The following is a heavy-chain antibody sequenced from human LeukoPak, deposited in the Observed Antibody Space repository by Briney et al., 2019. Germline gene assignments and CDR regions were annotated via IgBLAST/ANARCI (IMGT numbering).Heavy chain of an antibody. CDR3: ARERTTVTTPFFDY. D-gene: IGHD4-17*01. V-gene: IGHV3-21*04. J-gene: IGHJ4*02. CDR2: ISSGGDNI. Sequence: GGSLRLSCAASGFTFSAYSMNWVRQPPGKGLEWVSSISSGGDNIIYAGSVKGRFTISRDNAKNSLYLQMNSLRAEDTAVYYCARERTTVTTPFFDYWGQGTLVTVSP. CDR1: GFTFSAYS.